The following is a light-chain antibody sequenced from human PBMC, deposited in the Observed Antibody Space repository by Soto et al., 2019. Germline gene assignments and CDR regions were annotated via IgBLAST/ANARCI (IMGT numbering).Light chain of an antibody. Sequence: QSALTQPPSASGSPGQSVTISCTGTSSDVGGYDYVSGYQQHPGKAPKLMIYDVTKRPSGVPDRFSGSRSGSTASLTVSGLQAEDEADYYCTSYGGSNNVIFGGGTKLTVL. V-gene: IGLV2-8*01. CDR3: TSYGGSNNVI. CDR2: DVT. CDR1: SSDVGGYDY. J-gene: IGLJ2*01.